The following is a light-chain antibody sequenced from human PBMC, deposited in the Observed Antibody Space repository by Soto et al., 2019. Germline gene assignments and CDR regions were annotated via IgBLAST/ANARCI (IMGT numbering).Light chain of an antibody. CDR1: QTIGTY. CDR3: QQRYNWPPT. CDR2: DAF. J-gene: IGKJ2*01. V-gene: IGKV3-11*01. Sequence: EIVLQQSPVTLSLSPGERATLFCRASQTIGTYLAWYQQKFGQAPRLLIYDAFNRATGIPARFSGGGSGTDFTLTVSSLEPEDFAVYYCQQRYNWPPTFGQGTKLEI.